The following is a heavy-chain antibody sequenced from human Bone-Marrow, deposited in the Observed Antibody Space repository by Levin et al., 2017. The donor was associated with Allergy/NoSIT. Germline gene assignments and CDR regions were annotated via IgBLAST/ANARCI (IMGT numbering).Heavy chain of an antibody. D-gene: IGHD2-2*01. CDR3: ARRRYCSSTSCNYYYYMDV. CDR1: GSSISSGYY. CDR2: IYHSGST. Sequence: SETLSLTCAVSGSSISSGYYWGWIRQPPGKGLEWIGSIYHSGSTYYNPSLKSRVTISVDTSKNQFSLKLSSVTAADTAVYYCARRRYCSSTSCNYYYYMDVWGKGTTVTVSS. J-gene: IGHJ6*03. V-gene: IGHV4-38-2*01.